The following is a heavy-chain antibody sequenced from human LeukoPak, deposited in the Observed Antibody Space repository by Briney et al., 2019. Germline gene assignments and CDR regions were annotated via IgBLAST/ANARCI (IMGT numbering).Heavy chain of an antibody. CDR2: INTNTGNP. CDR3: ARDMWGYYDFWSGYSNPGVDY. D-gene: IGHD3-3*01. CDR1: GYTFTSYA. Sequence: GASVKVSCKASGYTFTSYAMNWVRQAPGQGLEWMGWINTNTGNPTYAQGFTGRFVFSLDTSVSTAYLQISSLKAEDTAVYYCARDMWGYYDFWSGYSNPGVDYWGQGTLVTVSS. J-gene: IGHJ4*02. V-gene: IGHV7-4-1*02.